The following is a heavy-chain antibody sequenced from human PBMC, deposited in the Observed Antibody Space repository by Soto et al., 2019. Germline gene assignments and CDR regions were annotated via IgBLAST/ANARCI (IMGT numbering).Heavy chain of an antibody. D-gene: IGHD4-17*01. V-gene: IGHV3-23*01. J-gene: IGHJ4*02. CDR2: ISGSGGST. CDR1: GFTFSSYA. CDR3: AKDNYGGNRNNYFDL. Sequence: GGSLRLSCAASGFTFSSYAMSWVRQAPGKGLEWVSAISGSGGSTYYADSVKGRFTISRDNSKNTLYLQMNSLRAEDTAVYYCAKDNYGGNRNNYFDLWGQGTLVTVSS.